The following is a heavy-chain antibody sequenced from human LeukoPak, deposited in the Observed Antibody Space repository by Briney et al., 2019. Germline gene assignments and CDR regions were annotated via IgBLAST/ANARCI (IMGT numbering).Heavy chain of an antibody. Sequence: PSETLSLTCTVSGGSISSSSYHWGWIRLPPGKGLEWIGSIYYSGSTYYNPSLKSRVTISVDTSKTQFSLKLTSVTAADTAVYYCARGRAAAGQYYFDYWGQGTLVTVSS. CDR3: ARGRAAAGQYYFDY. CDR1: GGSISSSSYH. D-gene: IGHD6-13*01. CDR2: IYYSGST. V-gene: IGHV4-39*01. J-gene: IGHJ4*02.